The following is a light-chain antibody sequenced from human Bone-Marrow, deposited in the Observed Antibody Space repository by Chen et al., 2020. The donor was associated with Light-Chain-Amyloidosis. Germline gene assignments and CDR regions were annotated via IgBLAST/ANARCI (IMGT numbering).Light chain of an antibody. V-gene: IGLV3-21*02. CDR2: DAS. CDR3: QVWNRSSDRLV. J-gene: IGLJ3*02. Sequence: SYVLTQPSSVSVAPGQTATIACGGNNIGPTSAHCYQQTQDQAPLLFVYDASDRPSGIPGRSSGCNAGNTATLTSSRVEAGDEDDYYCQVWNRSSDRLVFGGGTKLTVL. CDR1: NIGPTS.